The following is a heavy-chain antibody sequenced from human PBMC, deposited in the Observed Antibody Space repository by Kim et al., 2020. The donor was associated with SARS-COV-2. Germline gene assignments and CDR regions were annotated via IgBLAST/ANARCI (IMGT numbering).Heavy chain of an antibody. CDR3: TSMDEPSDY. CDR2: GTT. J-gene: IGHJ4*02. V-gene: IGHV3-49*02. Sequence: GTTEYAASVKGRFTISRDDSKSIAYLQMNSLKTEDTAVYYCTSMDEPSDYWGQGTLVTVSS.